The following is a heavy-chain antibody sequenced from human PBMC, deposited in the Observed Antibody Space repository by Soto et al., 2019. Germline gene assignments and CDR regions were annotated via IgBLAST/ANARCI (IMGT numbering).Heavy chain of an antibody. V-gene: IGHV3-23*01. Sequence: GGSLRLSCAASGFTFSSYAMSWVRQAPGKGLEWVSAISGSGGSTYYADSVKGRFTISRDNSKNTLYLQMNSLRAEDTAVYYCVVVVAARRLRFDPWGQGTLVTVSS. CDR2: ISGSGGST. CDR1: GFTFSSYA. J-gene: IGHJ5*02. CDR3: VVVVAARRLRFDP. D-gene: IGHD2-15*01.